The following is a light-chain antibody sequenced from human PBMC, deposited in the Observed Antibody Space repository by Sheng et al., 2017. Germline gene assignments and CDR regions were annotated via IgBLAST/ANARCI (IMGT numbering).Light chain of an antibody. CDR3: QQSYSTPPT. Sequence: DIQMTQSPSSLSASLGDTVTITCRASQSIATFLNWYQHKPGKAPNLLIFAAFNLQTGVPSRFRAYGSGTDFSLTISSLQPEDFATYYCQQSYSTPPTFGQGTKVEI. J-gene: IGKJ1*01. CDR2: AAF. V-gene: IGKV1-39*01. CDR1: QSIATF.